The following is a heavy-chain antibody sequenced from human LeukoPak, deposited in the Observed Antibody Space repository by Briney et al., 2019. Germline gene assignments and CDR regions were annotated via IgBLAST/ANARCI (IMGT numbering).Heavy chain of an antibody. J-gene: IGHJ6*02. Sequence: GGFLRLSCETSGFTFSRYAMTWVRQAPGKGLEWVSTIGGLGESTNYGDSVKGRFTISRDNSKNTLYLQMNNLRAEDTAVYYCAKDRDIILTGHGMDVWGQGTTVTVSS. CDR3: AKDRDIILTGHGMDV. D-gene: IGHD3-9*01. CDR1: GFTFSRYA. V-gene: IGHV3-23*01. CDR2: IGGLGEST.